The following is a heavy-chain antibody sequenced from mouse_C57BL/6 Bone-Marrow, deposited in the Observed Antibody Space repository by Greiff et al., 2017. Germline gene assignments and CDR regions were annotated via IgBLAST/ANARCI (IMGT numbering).Heavy chain of an antibody. CDR1: GYSFTRYY. J-gene: IGHJ3*01. D-gene: IGHD1-1*01. Sequence: QVQLQQSGPELVKPGASVKISCKASGYSFTRYYIHWVKQRPGQGLEWIGWIYPGSGNTKYNEKFKGKATLTADTSSSTAYMQLSSLTSEDSAVYYCARDYYGSWFAYWGQGTLVTVSA. CDR3: ARDYYGSWFAY. CDR2: IYPGSGNT. V-gene: IGHV1-66*01.